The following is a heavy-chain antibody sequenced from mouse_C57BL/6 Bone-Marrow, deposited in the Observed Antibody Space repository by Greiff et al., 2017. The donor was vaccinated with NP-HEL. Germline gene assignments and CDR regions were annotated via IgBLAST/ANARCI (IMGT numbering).Heavy chain of an antibody. Sequence: QVQLQQSGPGLVQPSQSLSITCTVSGFSLTSYGVHWVRQSPGKGPEWLGVIWSGGSTDYNAAFISRLSISKDNSKSQVFFKMNSLQADDTAIYYCARNPRYYYGSSYGYFDVWGTGTTVTVSS. CDR1: GFSLTSYG. CDR2: IWSGGST. V-gene: IGHV2-2*01. J-gene: IGHJ1*03. D-gene: IGHD1-1*01. CDR3: ARNPRYYYGSSYGYFDV.